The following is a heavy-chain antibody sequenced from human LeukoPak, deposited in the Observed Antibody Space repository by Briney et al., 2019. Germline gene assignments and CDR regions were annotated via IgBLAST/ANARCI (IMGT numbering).Heavy chain of an antibody. V-gene: IGHV1-18*01. CDR2: ISTYTGDT. CDR3: ATGRSCNRTKCYVHPFDV. D-gene: IGHD2-2*01. Sequence: ASAKVSCKGSHYTFTSYYINRVRQAPGQGLEWVGWISTYTGDTEYAQKLQDRVTMTSDTSTTTAYMELRSLRYDDTAVYYCATGRSCNRTKCYVHPFDVWGQGTVVAVSS. J-gene: IGHJ3*01. CDR1: HYTFTSYY.